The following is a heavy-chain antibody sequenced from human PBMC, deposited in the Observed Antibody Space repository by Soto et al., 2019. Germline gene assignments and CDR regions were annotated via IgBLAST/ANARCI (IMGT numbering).Heavy chain of an antibody. CDR3: ATNSYGSKYYYYYGMDV. V-gene: IGHV1-24*01. CDR1: GYTVPELS. CDR2: FDPEDGET. Sequence: GASLKVACKVSGYTVPELSMHWVRRAPGKGLEWMGGFDPEDGETIYAQKFQGRVSMTEDTSTDTAYMELSSLRSEDTAVYSGATNSYGSKYYYYYGMDVWGQGTTVTVSS. D-gene: IGHD5-18*01. J-gene: IGHJ6*02.